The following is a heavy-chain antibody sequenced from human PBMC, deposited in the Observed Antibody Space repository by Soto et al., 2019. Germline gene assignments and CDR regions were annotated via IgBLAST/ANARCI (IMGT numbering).Heavy chain of an antibody. CDR1: GFTFSSYG. CDR3: AKDINRRTIVVVPAY. Sequence: QVQLVESGGGVVQPGRSLRLSCAASGFTFSSYGMHWVRQAPGKGLEWVAVISYDGSNKYYADSVKGRFTISRDNSKNTLYLQMNSLRAEDTAVYYCAKDINRRTIVVVPAYWGQGTLVTVSS. CDR2: ISYDGSNK. V-gene: IGHV3-30*18. D-gene: IGHD2-2*01. J-gene: IGHJ4*02.